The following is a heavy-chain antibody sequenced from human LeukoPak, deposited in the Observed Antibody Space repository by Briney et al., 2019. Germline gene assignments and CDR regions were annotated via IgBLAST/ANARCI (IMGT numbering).Heavy chain of an antibody. D-gene: IGHD4/OR15-4a*01. Sequence: ASVKVSCKASGYTFTSYGISWVRQAPGQGLEWMGWISAYNGNTNYAQKLQGRVTMTTDTSTGTAYMELRSLRSDDTAVYYCARDVGADFPNWFDPWGQGTLVTVSS. J-gene: IGHJ5*02. V-gene: IGHV1-18*01. CDR3: ARDVGADFPNWFDP. CDR1: GYTFTSYG. CDR2: ISAYNGNT.